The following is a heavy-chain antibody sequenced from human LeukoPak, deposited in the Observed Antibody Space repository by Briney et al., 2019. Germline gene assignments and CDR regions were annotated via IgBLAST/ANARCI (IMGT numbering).Heavy chain of an antibody. CDR2: ISSSSSYI. CDR3: AKGPYSGSYGYFDY. CDR1: GFTFCSYS. D-gene: IGHD1-26*01. J-gene: IGHJ4*02. Sequence: GGSLRLSCAASGFTFCSYSMNWVRQAPGKGLEWVSSISSSSSYIYYADSVKGRFTISRDNAKNSLYLQMNSLRAEDTAVYYCAKGPYSGSYGYFDYWGQGTLVTVSS. V-gene: IGHV3-21*01.